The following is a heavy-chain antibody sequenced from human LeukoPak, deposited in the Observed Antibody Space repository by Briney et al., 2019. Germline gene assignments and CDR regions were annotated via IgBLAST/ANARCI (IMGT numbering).Heavy chain of an antibody. CDR3: ARVGATPLPFDY. CDR2: INPSGGST. V-gene: IGHV1-46*01. CDR1: GYTFTSYY. D-gene: IGHD1-26*01. J-gene: IGHJ4*02. Sequence: ASVKVSCKASGYTFTSYYMHWVRQAPGQGLEWMGMINPSGGSTSYAQKFQGRVTMTRDTSTSTVYMELSSLRSEDTAVYYCARVGATPLPFDYWGQGTLVTVSS.